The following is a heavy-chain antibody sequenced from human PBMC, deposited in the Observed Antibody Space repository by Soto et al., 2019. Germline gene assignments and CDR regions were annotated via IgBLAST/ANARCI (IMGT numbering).Heavy chain of an antibody. CDR2: IYWDDDK. D-gene: IGHD4-17*01. CDR1: GFSLSTSRVG. CDR3: AHGDYGGNSFNWFAP. J-gene: IGHJ5*02. V-gene: IGHV2-5*02. Sequence: QITLKESGPPLVKPTQTRTLTCTFSGFSLSTSRVGVGWIRQPPGKALEWLALIYWDDDKRYRPSLKSRLTINKDPSKSQVVLTMGNMDPVDTATYYCAHGDYGGNSFNWFAPWGQGTVVAVCS.